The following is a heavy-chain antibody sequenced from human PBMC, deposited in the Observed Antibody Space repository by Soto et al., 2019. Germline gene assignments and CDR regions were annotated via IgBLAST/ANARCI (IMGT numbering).Heavy chain of an antibody. CDR2: ISYNGRNT. V-gene: IGHV3-30*09. CDR1: GFTFNHFA. Sequence: GGSLRLSCAASGFTFNHFAMHWVRQAPGKGLEWVAVISYNGRNTYYADSVKGRFAISRDNSKKTLDLQMNSLSAQDTATYYCVREDSGDHFSYFDSWGQGSLVTVSS. J-gene: IGHJ4*02. CDR3: VREDSGDHFSYFDS. D-gene: IGHD1-26*01.